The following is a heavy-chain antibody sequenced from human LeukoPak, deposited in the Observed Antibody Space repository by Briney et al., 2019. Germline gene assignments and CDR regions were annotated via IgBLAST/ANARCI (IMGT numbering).Heavy chain of an antibody. CDR2: ISSSSSYI. CDR3: ARECYDSSGYLFPDAFDI. CDR1: GFTFSSYS. J-gene: IGHJ3*02. D-gene: IGHD3-22*01. Sequence: PGGSLRLSCAASGFTFSSYSMNWVRQAPGKGLEWVSSISSSSSYIYYADSVKGRFTISRDNAKNSLYLQMNSLRAEDTAVYYCARECYDSSGYLFPDAFDIWGQGTMVTVSS. V-gene: IGHV3-21*01.